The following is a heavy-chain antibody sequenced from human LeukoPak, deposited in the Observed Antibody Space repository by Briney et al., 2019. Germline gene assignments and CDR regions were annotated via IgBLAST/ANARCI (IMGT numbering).Heavy chain of an antibody. D-gene: IGHD6-19*01. CDR1: GYTFTGYY. CDR2: INPNSSGT. CDR3: ARDRQQWLVVSSAYYYYYMDV. J-gene: IGHJ6*03. V-gene: IGHV1-2*02. Sequence: ASLKVSCKASGYTFTGYYMHWGRQAPGQGLEWMGWINPNSSGTNYAQKFQGRVTMTRDTSISTAYMELSRLRSDDTAVYYCARDRQQWLVVSSAYYYYYMDVWGKGTTVTVSS.